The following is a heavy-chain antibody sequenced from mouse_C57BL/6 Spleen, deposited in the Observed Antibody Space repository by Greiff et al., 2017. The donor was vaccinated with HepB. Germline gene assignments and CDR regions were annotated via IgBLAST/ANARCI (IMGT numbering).Heavy chain of an antibody. Sequence: EVMLQQSGPELVKPGASVKISCKASGYTFTDYYMNWVKQSHGKSLEWIGDINPNNGGTSYNQKFKGKATLTVDKSSSTAYMELRSLTSEDSAVYYCAREFITTVVAFDYWGQGTTLTVSS. CDR3: AREFITTVVAFDY. V-gene: IGHV1-26*01. J-gene: IGHJ2*01. CDR1: GYTFTDYY. CDR2: INPNNGGT. D-gene: IGHD1-1*01.